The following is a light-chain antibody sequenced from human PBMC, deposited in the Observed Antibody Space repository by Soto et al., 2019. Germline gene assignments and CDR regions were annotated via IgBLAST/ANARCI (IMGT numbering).Light chain of an antibody. CDR2: DNN. CDR1: SSNIGNNY. Sequence: QSVLTQPPSVSAAPGQKVTISCSGSSSNIGNNYVSWYQQLPGTAPKLLIYDNNKRPSGIPDRFSGSKSGTSATLGITGLQTEDEADYYCGTWDSSLSALVGTGTKLTVL. CDR3: GTWDSSLSAL. J-gene: IGLJ1*01. V-gene: IGLV1-51*01.